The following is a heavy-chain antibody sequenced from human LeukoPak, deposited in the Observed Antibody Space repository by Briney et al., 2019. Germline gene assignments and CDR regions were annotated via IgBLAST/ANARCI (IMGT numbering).Heavy chain of an antibody. CDR2: MNPNSGNT. V-gene: IGHV1-8*01. CDR3: ATTARAGNYYYGMDV. CDR1: GYTFTSYD. D-gene: IGHD1/OR15-1a*01. Sequence: ASVKVSCKASGYTFTSYDINWVRQATGQGLEWMGWMNPNSGNTGYAQKFQGRVTMTRNTSISTAYMELSSLRSEDTAVYYCATTARAGNYYYGMDVWGQGTTVTVSS. J-gene: IGHJ6*02.